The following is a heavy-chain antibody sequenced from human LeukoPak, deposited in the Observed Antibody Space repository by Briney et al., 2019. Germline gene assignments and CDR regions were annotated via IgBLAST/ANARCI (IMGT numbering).Heavy chain of an antibody. V-gene: IGHV6-1*01. CDR3: AREKEITIFGVVIHRSNWFDP. D-gene: IGHD3-3*01. CDR2: TYYRSKWYN. J-gene: IGHJ5*02. Sequence: SQTLSLTCAISGDSVSSNSAAWNWIRQSPSRGLEWLGRTYYRSKWYNDYAVSVKSRITINPDTSKNQFSLQLNSVTPEDTAVYYCAREKEITIFGVVIHRSNWFDPWGQGTLVTVSS. CDR1: GDSVSSNSAA.